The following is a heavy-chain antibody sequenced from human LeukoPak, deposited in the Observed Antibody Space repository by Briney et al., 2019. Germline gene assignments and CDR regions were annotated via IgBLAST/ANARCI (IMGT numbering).Heavy chain of an antibody. CDR1: GGSFSGYY. CDR2: INHSGST. CDR3: ARGSADGYSLSYTPDY. V-gene: IGHV4-34*01. Sequence: SETLSLTCAVYGGSFSGYYWSWIRQPPGKGLEWIGEINHSGSTNYNPSLKSRVTISVDTSKNQFSLKLSSVTAADTAVYYCARGSADGYSLSYTPDYWGQGTLVTVSS. J-gene: IGHJ4*02. D-gene: IGHD5-18*01.